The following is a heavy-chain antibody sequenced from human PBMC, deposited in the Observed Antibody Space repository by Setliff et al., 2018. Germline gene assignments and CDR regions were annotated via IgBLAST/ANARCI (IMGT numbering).Heavy chain of an antibody. J-gene: IGHJ4*02. V-gene: IGHV4-4*02. D-gene: IGHD6-19*01. Sequence: PSETLSLTCAVSGGSISSSNWWSWVRQPPGKGLGWIGEIYHSGSTNYNPSLKSRVTISVDKSKNQFSLRLSSATAADTAVYYCTGGSPWLPSNWGQGTLVTVSS. CDR1: GGSISSSNW. CDR3: TGGSPWLPSN. CDR2: IYHSGST.